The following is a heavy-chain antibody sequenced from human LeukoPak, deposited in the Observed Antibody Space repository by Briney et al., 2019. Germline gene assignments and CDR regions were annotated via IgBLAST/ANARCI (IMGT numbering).Heavy chain of an antibody. V-gene: IGHV1-69*05. CDR3: ARDRGDCTNGVCYDYYYYMDV. Sequence: GSSVKVSCKASGGTFSSYAISWVRQAPGQGLEWMGGIIPIFGTANYAQKFQRRVTITTDESTSTAYMELSSLRSEDTAVYYCARDRGDCTNGVCYDYYYYMDVWGKGTTVTVSS. J-gene: IGHJ6*03. D-gene: IGHD2-8*01. CDR1: GGTFSSYA. CDR2: IIPIFGTA.